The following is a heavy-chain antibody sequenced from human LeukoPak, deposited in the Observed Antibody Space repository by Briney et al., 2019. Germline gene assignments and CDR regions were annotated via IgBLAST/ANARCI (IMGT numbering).Heavy chain of an antibody. CDR1: GFTFTNYW. CDR3: ARGGYNYGTFDY. D-gene: IGHD5-18*01. CDR2: IKPDGSER. J-gene: IGHJ4*02. V-gene: IGHV3-7*01. Sequence: PGGSLRLSCAASGFTFTNYWMNWVRQAPGKGLEWVANIKPDGSERHYVDSVKGRFTISRDNAENSLYLQMNSLRAEDTAVYYCARGGYNYGTFDYWGQGTLVTVSS.